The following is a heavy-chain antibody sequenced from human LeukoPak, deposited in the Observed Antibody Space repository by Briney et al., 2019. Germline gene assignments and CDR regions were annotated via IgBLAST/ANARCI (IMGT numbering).Heavy chain of an antibody. D-gene: IGHD3-22*01. J-gene: IGHJ6*03. V-gene: IGHV1-8*03. CDR1: GYTFTNYD. CDR3: AKGGSDSSGYYSLYYYYYMDV. CDR2: MNPNSGNT. Sequence: ASVKVSCKASGYTFTNYDINWVRQATGQGLECMGWMNPNSGNTGYAQKFQGRVTITRNPSISTAYMEMSSLRYEDTAVYYCAKGGSDSSGYYSLYYYYYMDVWGKGTTVTISS.